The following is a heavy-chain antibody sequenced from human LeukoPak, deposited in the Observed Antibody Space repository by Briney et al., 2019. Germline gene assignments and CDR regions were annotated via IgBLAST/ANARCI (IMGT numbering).Heavy chain of an antibody. CDR3: ARTLYSLAVAGPFEY. CDR1: SDSISSNNYY. CDR2: IFYSGST. J-gene: IGHJ4*02. D-gene: IGHD6-19*01. Sequence: PSETLSLTCNVSSDSISSNNYYWGWIRQPPGKGLEWLGSIFYSGSTYYNPSLKSRVTISVDTSKNHFSLKLNSVTATDTAVYYCARTLYSLAVAGPFEYWGQGTLVTVSS. V-gene: IGHV4-39*02.